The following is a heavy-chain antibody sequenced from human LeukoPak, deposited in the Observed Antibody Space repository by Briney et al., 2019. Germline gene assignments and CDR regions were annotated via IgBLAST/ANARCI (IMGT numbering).Heavy chain of an antibody. CDR3: ATGYRHDY. Sequence: GASVKVSCKTSGYTFTSYGISWVRQAPGQGLEWMALISANNGDTNYAHKVQGRVVLSTDTSTNTAHMELRSLMFDDTAVYYCATGYRHDYWGQGTLVIVSS. D-gene: IGHD2-2*02. CDR1: GYTFTSYG. J-gene: IGHJ4*02. V-gene: IGHV1-18*04. CDR2: ISANNGDT.